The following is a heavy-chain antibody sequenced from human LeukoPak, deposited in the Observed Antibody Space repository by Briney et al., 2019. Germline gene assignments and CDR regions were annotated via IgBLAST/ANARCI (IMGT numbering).Heavy chain of an antibody. V-gene: IGHV4-59*01. D-gene: IGHD3-22*01. Sequence: SETLSLTCTVSGGSISSYYWSWIRQPPGKGLEWIGYIYYSGSTNYNPSLKSRVTISVDTSKNQFSLKLGSVTAADTAVYYCARVNYYDTRADPWGQGTLVTVSS. CDR2: IYYSGST. J-gene: IGHJ5*02. CDR3: ARVNYYDTRADP. CDR1: GGSISSYY.